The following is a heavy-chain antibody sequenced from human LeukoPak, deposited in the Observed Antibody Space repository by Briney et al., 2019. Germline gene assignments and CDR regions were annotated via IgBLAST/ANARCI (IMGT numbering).Heavy chain of an antibody. CDR1: GFTFSSYA. Sequence: AGGSLRLSCAASGFTFSSYAMSWVRQAPGKGLEWVSLISGDGGSTYYADSVKGRFTISRDNSKNSLYLQMNSLRTEDTALYHCANPGNDYWGQGTLVTVSS. V-gene: IGHV3-43*02. CDR2: ISGDGGST. J-gene: IGHJ4*02. D-gene: IGHD1-1*01. CDR3: ANPGNDY.